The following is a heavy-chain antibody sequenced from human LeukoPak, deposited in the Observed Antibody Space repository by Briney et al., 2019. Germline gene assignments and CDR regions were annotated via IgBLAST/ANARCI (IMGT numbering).Heavy chain of an antibody. CDR1: RGSISSYY. CDR3: ARKVVRGVICWFDA. Sequence: SETLSLTCIVSRGSISSYYWNWIRQPPGKALEYIGYIYDGGSANYSPSLKRRVTMSLDTSKNQFSLNLSSVIAADTAVYYCARKVVRGVICWFDAWGQGTLVTVSS. J-gene: IGHJ5*02. V-gene: IGHV4-59*08. D-gene: IGHD3-10*01. CDR2: IYDGGSA.